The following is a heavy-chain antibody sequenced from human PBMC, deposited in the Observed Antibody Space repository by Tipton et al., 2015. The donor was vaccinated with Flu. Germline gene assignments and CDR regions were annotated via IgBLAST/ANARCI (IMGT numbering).Heavy chain of an antibody. CDR3: ARDKGYSSFDY. Sequence: SLRLSCAASGFTFSSYWMSWVRQAPGKGLEWVANIQEDGSEKNYVDSMKGRLTISRDNAKNSVYLQMNSLRAEDTAVYYCARDKGYSSFDYWGQGKLVTVSA. V-gene: IGHV3-7*01. J-gene: IGHJ4*02. CDR2: IQEDGSEK. CDR1: GFTFSSYW. D-gene: IGHD4-11*01.